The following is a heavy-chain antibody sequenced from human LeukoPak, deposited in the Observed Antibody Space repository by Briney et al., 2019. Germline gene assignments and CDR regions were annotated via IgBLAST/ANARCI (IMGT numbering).Heavy chain of an antibody. V-gene: IGHV3-23*01. J-gene: IGHJ5*02. CDR1: GFTFDYYW. CDR2: ISGSGDGT. D-gene: IGHD3-3*01. CDR3: ARLSPTTLYDSRGWFDP. Sequence: PGGSLRLSCAASGFTFDYYWMTWVRQAPGKGLEWVSTISGSGDGTYYADSVKGRFTISRDNSKNTLYLQMNTLRAGDTAVYYCARLSPTTLYDSRGWFDPWGQGTLVTVSS.